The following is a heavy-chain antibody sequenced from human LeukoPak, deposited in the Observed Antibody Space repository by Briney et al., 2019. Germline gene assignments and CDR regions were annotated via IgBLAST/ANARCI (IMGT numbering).Heavy chain of an antibody. V-gene: IGHV7-4-1*02. D-gene: IGHD5-12*01. Sequence: ASVKVSCKASGYTFSNYALNWVRQAPGQGLEWMGWINTNTGDPTYAQGFTGRFVFSLGTSVSTPYLQISSLKAEDTAVYYCARGGTSGYAAFDIWGQGTLVTVSS. CDR3: ARGGTSGYAAFDI. CDR1: GYTFSNYA. J-gene: IGHJ3*02. CDR2: INTNTGDP.